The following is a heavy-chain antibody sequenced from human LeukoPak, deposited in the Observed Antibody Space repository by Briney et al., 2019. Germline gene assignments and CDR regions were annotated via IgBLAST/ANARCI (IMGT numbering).Heavy chain of an antibody. Sequence: SQTLSLTCAISGDSVSRNSAAWNWIRQSPSRGLEWLGRTYYRSKWYNDYAVSVKSRITINPDTSKNQFSLQLNSVTPEDTAVYYCARDGVWFGELSYYYYGMDVWGEATMVTVSS. CDR3: ARDGVWFGELSYYYYGMDV. CDR1: GDSVSRNSAA. V-gene: IGHV6-1*01. J-gene: IGHJ6*04. CDR2: TYYRSKWYN. D-gene: IGHD3-10*01.